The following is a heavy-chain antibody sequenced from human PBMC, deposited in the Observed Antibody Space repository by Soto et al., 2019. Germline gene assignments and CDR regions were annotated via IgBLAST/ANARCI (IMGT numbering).Heavy chain of an antibody. CDR2: ISSSSSYI. D-gene: IGHD6-13*01. Sequence: GGSLRLSCAASGFTFSSYSMNWVRQAPGKGLEWVSSISSSSSYIYYADSVKGRFTISRDNAKNSLYLQMNSLRAEDTAVYYCAREGEARQQLVKAPYYYYYYMDVWGKGTTVTVSS. CDR1: GFTFSSYS. V-gene: IGHV3-21*01. J-gene: IGHJ6*03. CDR3: AREGEARQQLVKAPYYYYYYMDV.